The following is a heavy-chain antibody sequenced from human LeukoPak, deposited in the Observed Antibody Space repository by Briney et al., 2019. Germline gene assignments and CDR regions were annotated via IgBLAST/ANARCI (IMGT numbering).Heavy chain of an antibody. CDR3: ARDLYDYDSSGYSYYFDY. Sequence: SETLSLTCTVSGGSISSSSYYWSWIRQPAGKGLEWIGRIYTSGSTNYNPSLKSRVTISVDTSKKQFSLKLSSVTAADTAVYYCARDLYDYDSSGYSYYFDYWGQGTLVTVSS. CDR2: IYTSGST. V-gene: IGHV4-61*02. CDR1: GGSISSSSYY. J-gene: IGHJ4*02. D-gene: IGHD3-22*01.